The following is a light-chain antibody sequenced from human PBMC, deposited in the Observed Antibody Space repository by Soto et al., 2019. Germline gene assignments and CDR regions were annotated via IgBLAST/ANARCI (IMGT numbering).Light chain of an antibody. V-gene: IGLV1-51*01. CDR2: DNN. J-gene: IGLJ2*01. CDR1: SSNIGNNY. CDR3: GTWDSSLSAVV. Sequence: QSVLTQPPSVSAAPGQTVTISCSGSSSNIGNNYISWYQQLPGTAPKLLIYDNNNRPSGIPDRFSGSKSGTSATLDITGLQTGDEADYYCGTWDSSLSAVVLGGGTKLTVL.